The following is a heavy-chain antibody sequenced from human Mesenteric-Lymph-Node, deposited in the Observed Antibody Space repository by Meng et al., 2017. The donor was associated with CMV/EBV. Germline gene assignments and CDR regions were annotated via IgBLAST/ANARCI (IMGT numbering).Heavy chain of an antibody. CDR2: INSDGSST. D-gene: IGHD3-22*01. V-gene: IGHV3-74*01. J-gene: IGHJ5*02. Sequence: GGSLRLSCAASGFTFSSYWMHWVRQAPGKGLVWVSRINSDGSSTSYADSVKGRFTISRDNAKNTLYLQMNSLRAEDTAVYYCARDAYYYDSSGWLNWFDPWGQGTLVTVSS. CDR3: ARDAYYYDSSGWLNWFDP. CDR1: GFTFSSYW.